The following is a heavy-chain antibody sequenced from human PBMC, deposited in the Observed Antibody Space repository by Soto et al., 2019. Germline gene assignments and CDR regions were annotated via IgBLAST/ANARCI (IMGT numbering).Heavy chain of an antibody. CDR2: IIPAIGTA. V-gene: IGHV1-69*01. D-gene: IGHD1-26*01. Sequence: QVQLVQSGAEVKKPGSSVKGSCKSSGGIFGDYAINWVRQAPGQGLEWLGAIIPAIGTANYAHKFQGSVSITADESSNIAYVELRNLRSDDSAIYYCARGGFRCGTHAYMSYWGQGTLVSVSS. CDR3: ARGGFRCGTHAYMSY. CDR1: GGIFGDYA. J-gene: IGHJ4*01.